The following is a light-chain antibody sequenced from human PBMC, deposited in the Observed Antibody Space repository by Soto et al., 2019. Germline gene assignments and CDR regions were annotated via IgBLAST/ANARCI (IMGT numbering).Light chain of an antibody. Sequence: IVLTQSPATLSLSQGERATLSCGASQSVSSSYLAWYQQKPGLAPRLLIYYASSKAAGIRDRFSGSGSGTDFTLTNRRLESDALAAYYRQHYDSSTPFGHCTKMGIK. CDR1: QSVSSSY. CDR2: YAS. V-gene: IGKV3D-20*01. CDR3: QHYDSSTP. J-gene: IGKJ2*01.